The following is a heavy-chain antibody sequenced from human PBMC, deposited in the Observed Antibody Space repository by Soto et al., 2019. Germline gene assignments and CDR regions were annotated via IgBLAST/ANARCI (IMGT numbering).Heavy chain of an antibody. CDR2: IYYSGST. Sequence: SETLSLTCTVSGGSISSYYWSWIRQPPGKGLEWIGYIYYSGSTNYNPSLKSRVTISVDTSKNQFSLKLSSVTAADTAVYYCAGELYSYGNWFDPWGQGTLVTVSS. V-gene: IGHV4-59*01. CDR1: GGSISSYY. CDR3: AGELYSYGNWFDP. J-gene: IGHJ5*02. D-gene: IGHD5-18*01.